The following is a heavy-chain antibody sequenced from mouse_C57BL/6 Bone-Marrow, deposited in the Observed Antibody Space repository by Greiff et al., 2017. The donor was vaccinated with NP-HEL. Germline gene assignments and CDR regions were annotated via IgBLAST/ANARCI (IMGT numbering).Heavy chain of an antibody. D-gene: IGHD1-1*01. Sequence: VQLQQPGAELVRPGTSVKLSCKASGYTFTSYWMHWVKQRPGQGLEWIGVIDPSDSYTNYNQKFKGKATLTVDTSSSTAYMQLSSLTSEDSAVYYCASPGSSFAYWGQGTLVTVSA. CDR3: ASPGSSFAY. CDR1: GYTFTSYW. V-gene: IGHV1-59*01. J-gene: IGHJ3*01. CDR2: IDPSDSYT.